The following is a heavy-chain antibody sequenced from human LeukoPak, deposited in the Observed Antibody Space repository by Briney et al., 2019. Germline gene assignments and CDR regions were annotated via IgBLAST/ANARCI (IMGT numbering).Heavy chain of an antibody. CDR3: ARRGGSGRSFDY. D-gene: IGHD3-10*01. J-gene: IGHJ4*02. Sequence: SETLSLTCTVSGGSISSSSYHWGWIRQPPGKGLEWIGNIYNGGSTYYNSSLKSRITISVDTSKNQFSLKLTSVTAADTAVYYCARRGGSGRSFDYWGQXTLVTVSS. CDR2: IYNGGST. CDR1: GGSISSSSYH. V-gene: IGHV4-39*01.